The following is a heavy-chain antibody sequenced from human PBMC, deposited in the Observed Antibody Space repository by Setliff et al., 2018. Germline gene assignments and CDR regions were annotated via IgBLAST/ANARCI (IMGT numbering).Heavy chain of an antibody. CDR3: TTSPISSGWHSNFDYNMDV. Sequence: GGSLRLSCAASGFTFSSYGFHWVRQAPGKGLEWVGRIKRITDSGTTDHAAPVKGRFTVSRDDSISTLYLQMNSLKTEDTAVYYCTTSPISSGWHSNFDYNMDVWGQGTTVTVSS. V-gene: IGHV3-15*01. D-gene: IGHD6-19*01. CDR1: GFTFSSYG. J-gene: IGHJ6*02. CDR2: IKRITDSGTT.